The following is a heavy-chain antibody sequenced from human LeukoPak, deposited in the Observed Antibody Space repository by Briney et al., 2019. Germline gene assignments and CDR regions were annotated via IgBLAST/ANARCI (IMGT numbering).Heavy chain of an antibody. J-gene: IGHJ4*02. CDR3: ARAYDILTGYYVF. CDR2: ISYDGSNK. V-gene: IGHV3-30-3*01. CDR1: GFTFSSYA. D-gene: IGHD3-9*01. Sequence: GGSLRLSCAASGFTFSSYAMHWVRQAPGKGLEWVAVISYDGSNKYYADSVKGRFTISRDNSKNTLYLQMNSLRAEDTAVYYCARAYDILTGYYVFWGQGTLVTASS.